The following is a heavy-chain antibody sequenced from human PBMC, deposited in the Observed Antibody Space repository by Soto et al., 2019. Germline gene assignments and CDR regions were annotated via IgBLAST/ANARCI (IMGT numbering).Heavy chain of an antibody. Sequence: ASVTVSCKASRYTFTSYYMHWVRQAPAPGPEWMGIINPSGGSTSYAQKFQGRVTMTRDTSTSTVYMELVSLRSEETAVHSCARDYRSGSGHHYYHYGMDVRGEGATVTVSS. D-gene: IGHD2-15*01. V-gene: IGHV1-46*01. CDR1: RYTFTSYY. CDR3: ARDYRSGSGHHYYHYGMDV. CDR2: INPSGGST. J-gene: IGHJ6*04.